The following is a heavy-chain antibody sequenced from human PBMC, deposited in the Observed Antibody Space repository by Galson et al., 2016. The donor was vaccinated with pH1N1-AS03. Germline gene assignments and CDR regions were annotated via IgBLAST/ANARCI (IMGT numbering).Heavy chain of an antibody. CDR2: IYYSGTT. CDR3: ARHLGIYISSRFDY. Sequence: SETLSLTCTVSGVSISRSSYYWGWIRQSPGKGLEWIGTIYYSGTTYYNPSLESRVTISQDTAKNQFSLKVSSVTAADTAVYYCARHLGIYISSRFDYWGQGTLVTVSS. CDR1: GVSISRSSYY. V-gene: IGHV4-39*01. J-gene: IGHJ4*02. D-gene: IGHD1-14*01.